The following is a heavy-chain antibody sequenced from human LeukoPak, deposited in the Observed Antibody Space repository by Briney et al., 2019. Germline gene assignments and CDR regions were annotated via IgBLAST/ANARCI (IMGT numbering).Heavy chain of an antibody. CDR2: IYYSGNT. CDR3: ARHIAVAGTLWYSDL. CDR1: GGSISSYY. D-gene: IGHD6-19*01. Sequence: ASETLSLTCTVSGGSISSYYWSWIRQPPGKGLEWIGYIYYSGNTNYNPSLKSRVTISVDTSKNQFSLKLSSVTAADTAVYYCARHIAVAGTLWYSDLWGRGTLVTVSS. J-gene: IGHJ2*01. V-gene: IGHV4-59*08.